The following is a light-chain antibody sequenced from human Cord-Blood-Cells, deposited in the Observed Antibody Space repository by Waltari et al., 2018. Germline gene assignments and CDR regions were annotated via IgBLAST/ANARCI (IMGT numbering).Light chain of an antibody. V-gene: IGLV2-14*01. Sequence: QSALPPPASLSGSPGQSIPISCTGTSSDVGGYNYVSWYQQHPGKAPKLMIYDVSKRPSGVSNRFSGSKSGNTASLTISGLQAEDEADYYCSSYTSSSTWVFGGGTKLTVL. CDR2: DVS. J-gene: IGLJ3*02. CDR1: SSDVGGYNY. CDR3: SSYTSSSTWV.